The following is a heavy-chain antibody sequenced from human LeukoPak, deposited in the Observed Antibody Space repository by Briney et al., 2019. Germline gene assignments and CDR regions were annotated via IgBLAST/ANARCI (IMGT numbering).Heavy chain of an antibody. CDR3: ARATTTILIYYMDV. CDR1: GFTFSSYE. J-gene: IGHJ6*03. Sequence: AGGSLRLSCAASGFTFSSYEMNWVRQAPGKGLEWVSYISSSGSTIYYADSVKGRFTISRDNAKNSLFLQMNSLRAEDTAVYYCARATTTILIYYMDVWGKGTTVTISS. V-gene: IGHV3-48*03. CDR2: ISSSGSTI. D-gene: IGHD3-3*01.